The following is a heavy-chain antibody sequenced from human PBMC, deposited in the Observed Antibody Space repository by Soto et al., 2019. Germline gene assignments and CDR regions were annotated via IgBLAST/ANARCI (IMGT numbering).Heavy chain of an antibody. Sequence: GESLKISCKGSGYSFPTHWIGWVRQMPGKGLEWMGIIYPGDSDTNYSPSFQGHVTISADKSISTAYLQWSSLKASDTAMYYCARRRIAAAGLYGMDVWGQGTTVTVSS. CDR1: GYSFPTHW. V-gene: IGHV5-51*01. CDR3: ARRRIAAAGLYGMDV. CDR2: IYPGDSDT. D-gene: IGHD6-13*01. J-gene: IGHJ6*02.